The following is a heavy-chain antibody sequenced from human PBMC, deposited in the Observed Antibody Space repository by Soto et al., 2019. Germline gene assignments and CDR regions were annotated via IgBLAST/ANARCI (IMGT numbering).Heavy chain of an antibody. CDR1: EYTFTDNY. V-gene: IGHV1-2*02. D-gene: IGHD2-2*01. J-gene: IGHJ1*01. CDR2: LNPNTGAT. Sequence: ASVKVSCKTSEYTFTDNYIYWLRQAPGQGLEWMGWLNPNTGATDFAQRFQGRVTLTSDTSISTAYMELSRLTSDDTAVFYCARQSCSSPRCFYAYWGPGTLVTVSS. CDR3: ARQSCSSPRCFYAY.